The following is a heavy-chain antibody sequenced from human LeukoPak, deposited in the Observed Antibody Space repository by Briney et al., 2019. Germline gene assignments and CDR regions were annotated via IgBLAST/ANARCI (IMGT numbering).Heavy chain of an antibody. CDR2: IYSGGST. Sequence: PGGSLRLSCAASGFTFSSNYMSWVRQAPGKGLEWVSVIYSGGSTYYADSVKGRFTISRDNSKNTLYLQMNSLRAEDTAVYYCAKDEVVGYSSGWYDGYWGQGTLVTVSS. D-gene: IGHD6-19*01. J-gene: IGHJ4*02. CDR1: GFTFSSNY. V-gene: IGHV3-53*05. CDR3: AKDEVVGYSSGWYDGY.